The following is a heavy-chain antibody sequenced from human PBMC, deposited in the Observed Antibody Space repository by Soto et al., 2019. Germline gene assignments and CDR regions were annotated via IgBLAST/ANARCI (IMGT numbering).Heavy chain of an antibody. Sequence: QIQLVQSGAELKRPGASVRLSCKASGYIFTSFTLHWVRQAPGQRPEWMGWIDAGNGDTKSSLKFQGRVYFTRDTLATTAYMDLSHLTSEDTAMYYCARRGRVAYCTADCLHALDVWGQGTMVTVSA. CDR2: IDAGNGDT. J-gene: IGHJ3*01. CDR1: GYIFTSFT. CDR3: ARRGRVAYCTADCLHALDV. D-gene: IGHD2-8*02. V-gene: IGHV1-3*01.